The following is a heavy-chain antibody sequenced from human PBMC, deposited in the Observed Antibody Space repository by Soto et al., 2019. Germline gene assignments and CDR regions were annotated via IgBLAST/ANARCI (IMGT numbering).Heavy chain of an antibody. J-gene: IGHJ4*02. CDR3: ARGGRYCCGGRCDHFDY. CDR1: GYTFTSYY. V-gene: IGHV1-46*01. CDR2: INPSGGST. Sequence: PVKLSGKPSGYTFTSYYMHCVRQAPGQGLEWMGIINPSGGSTSYAQKFQGRVTMTRGTSTSTVYRELSSRRSEDTAVYDCARGGRYCCGGRCDHFDYWGRGTLVIVSP. D-gene: IGHD2-15*01.